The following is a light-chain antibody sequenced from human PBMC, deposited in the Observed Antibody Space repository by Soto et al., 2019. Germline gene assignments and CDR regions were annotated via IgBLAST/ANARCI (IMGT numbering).Light chain of an antibody. CDR1: QSISNW. J-gene: IGKJ5*01. CDR2: AAS. Sequence: DIQMTQSPSSLSASVGERGTITCRASQSISNWLAWYQQKPGKAPNLLIYAASSLESGVPARFSGSGSGTHFTLTITGLQPEDFATYYCQQTYSSLPITFGQGTRLEIK. CDR3: QQTYSSLPIT. V-gene: IGKV1-39*01.